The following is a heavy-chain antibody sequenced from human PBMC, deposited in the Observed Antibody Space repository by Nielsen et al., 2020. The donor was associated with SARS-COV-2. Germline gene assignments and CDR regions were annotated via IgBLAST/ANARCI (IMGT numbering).Heavy chain of an antibody. J-gene: IGHJ6*02. CDR2: ISYDGSNK. CDR1: GFTSSSYS. V-gene: IGHV3-30*18. Sequence: GGSLRLSCAASGFTSSSYSMHWVRQAPGKGLEWVAVISYDGSNKYYADSVKGRFTISRDNSKNTLYLQMNSLRAEDTAVYYCAKDRLYCSSTSCYAAGMDVWGQGTTVTVSS. D-gene: IGHD2-2*01. CDR3: AKDRLYCSSTSCYAAGMDV.